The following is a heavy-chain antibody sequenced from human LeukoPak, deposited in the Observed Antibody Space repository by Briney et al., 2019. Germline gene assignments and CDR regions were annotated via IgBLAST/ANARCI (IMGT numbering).Heavy chain of an antibody. CDR2: MNPNSGNT. J-gene: IGHJ3*02. Sequence: ASVKVSRKASGYTFTSYDINWVRQATGQGLEWMGWMNPNSGNTGYAQKFQGRVTVTRDTSISTAYMDLSRLRSDDTAVYYCARAGVWDYSDSSGYHNAAFDIWGQGTMVTVSS. CDR1: GYTFTSYD. D-gene: IGHD3-22*01. CDR3: ARAGVWDYSDSSGYHNAAFDI. V-gene: IGHV1-8*02.